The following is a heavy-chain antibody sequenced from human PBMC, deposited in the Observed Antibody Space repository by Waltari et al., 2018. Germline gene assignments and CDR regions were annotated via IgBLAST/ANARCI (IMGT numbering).Heavy chain of an antibody. CDR2: IRIKAYGVTT. J-gene: IGHJ4*02. V-gene: IGHV3-49*03. Sequence: VQLVESGGGVVQPGRSLRLSCTASGFTFGDYAMSWFRQAPGEWGEGVGCIRIKAYGVTTEDAASVKGRFTISSDDSKSIAYLQMNSLKTEDTAVYYCTRDAETTVDYWGQGTLVTVSS. D-gene: IGHD4-17*01. CDR3: TRDAETTVDY. CDR1: GFTFGDYA.